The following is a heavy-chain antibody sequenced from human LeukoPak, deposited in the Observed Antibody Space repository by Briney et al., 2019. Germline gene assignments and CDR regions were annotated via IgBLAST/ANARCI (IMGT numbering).Heavy chain of an antibody. CDR1: GGSISSSSSY. V-gene: IGHV4-39*02. D-gene: IGHD1-26*01. J-gene: IGHJ4*02. CDR3: ARRSGGYYS. Sequence: SETPSLTCTVSGGSISSSSSYWGWIRQPPGKGLEWIGSLYYGGSTYYNPSLKSRVTMSVDTSKNHFSLKLTSVTAADTAVYYCARRSGGYYSWGQGTLVTVSS. CDR2: LYYGGST.